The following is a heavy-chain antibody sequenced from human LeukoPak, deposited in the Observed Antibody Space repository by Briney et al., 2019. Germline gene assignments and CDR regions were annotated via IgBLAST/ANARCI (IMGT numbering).Heavy chain of an antibody. V-gene: IGHV4-34*01. CDR2: INHNGST. J-gene: IGHJ3*02. Sequence: SETLSLTCAVYGGSFSGYYWSWIRQPPGKGLEWIGEINHNGSTNYNPSLKSRVTIPVHTSKNQFSLKLSSVTAADTAVYYCARVSVNIVVVTARGGGAFDIWGQGTMVTVSS. CDR1: GGSFSGYY. CDR3: ARVSVNIVVVTARGGGAFDI. D-gene: IGHD2-21*02.